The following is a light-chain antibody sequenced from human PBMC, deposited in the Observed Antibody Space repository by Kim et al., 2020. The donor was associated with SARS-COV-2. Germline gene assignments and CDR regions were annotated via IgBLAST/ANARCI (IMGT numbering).Light chain of an antibody. J-gene: IGKJ2*02. V-gene: IGKV1-39*01. Sequence: SASVGDRVTITCRASHRISNFLTWYQQNPCKAPKLLIYGSSTLHSGVPSRFSGSGSGADFTLTISNLQPEDFATYFCQQSYNFPCTLGQGTKLEI. CDR2: GSS. CDR1: HRISNF. CDR3: QQSYNFPCT.